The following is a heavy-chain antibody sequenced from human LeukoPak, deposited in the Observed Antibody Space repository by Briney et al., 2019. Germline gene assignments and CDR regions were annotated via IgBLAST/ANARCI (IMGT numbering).Heavy chain of an antibody. D-gene: IGHD4-17*01. CDR3: ARDRRTVTTFDY. CDR2: IKQDGSEK. CDR1: GFTFSSYW. Sequence: PGGPLRLSCAASGFTFSSYWMIWVRQAPGKGLEWGANIKQDGSEKYYVDSVKGRFTISRDNAKNSLYLQMNSLRAEDTAVYYCARDRRTVTTFDYWGQGTLVTVSS. J-gene: IGHJ4*02. V-gene: IGHV3-7*01.